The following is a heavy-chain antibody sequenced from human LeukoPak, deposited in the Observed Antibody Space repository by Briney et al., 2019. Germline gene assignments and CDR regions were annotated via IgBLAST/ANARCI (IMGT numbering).Heavy chain of an antibody. V-gene: IGHV3-21*01. CDR3: ARVGGSSSRWFDP. CDR2: ISSSSTYI. Sequence: PGGSLRLSCAASGFTFSSYWMSWVRQAPGKGMEWVSSISSSSTYIYYADSVRGRFTISRDNAKNSLFLQMNSLRAEDTAVYYCARVGGSSSRWFDPWGQGTLVTVSS. CDR1: GFTFSSYW. J-gene: IGHJ5*02. D-gene: IGHD6-6*01.